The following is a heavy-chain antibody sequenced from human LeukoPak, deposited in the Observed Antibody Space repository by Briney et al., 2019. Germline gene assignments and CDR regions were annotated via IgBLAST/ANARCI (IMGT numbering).Heavy chain of an antibody. D-gene: IGHD2-2*01. CDR2: IIPIFGTA. Sequence: ASVKVSCKASGGTFSSYAISWVRQAPGQGLEWMGGIIPIFGTANYAQKFQGRVTITADESTSTAYMELSSLRSEDTAVYYCARGDQYQLLSVPRSDPWGQGTLVTVSS. CDR1: GGTFSSYA. V-gene: IGHV1-69*01. CDR3: ARGDQYQLLSVPRSDP. J-gene: IGHJ5*02.